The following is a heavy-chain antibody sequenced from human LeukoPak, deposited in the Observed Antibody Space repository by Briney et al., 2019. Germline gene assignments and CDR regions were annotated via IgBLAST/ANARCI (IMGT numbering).Heavy chain of an antibody. CDR2: ISSSGSTI. J-gene: IGHJ6*02. CDR3: ARVPNRKNYYDSSGPQVYGMDV. V-gene: IGHV3-11*01. D-gene: IGHD3-22*01. CDR1: GFTFSDYY. Sequence: GGSLRLSCAASGFTFSDYYMSWIRQAPGKGLEWVSYISSSGSTIYYADSVKGRFTISRDNAKSSLYLQMNSLRAEDTAVYYCARVPNRKNYYDSSGPQVYGMDVWGQGTTVTVSS.